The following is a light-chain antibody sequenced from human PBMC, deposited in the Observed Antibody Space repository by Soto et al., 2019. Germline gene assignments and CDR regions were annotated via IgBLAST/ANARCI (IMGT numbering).Light chain of an antibody. J-gene: IGKJ4*01. CDR3: QQSYSSLGLT. CDR2: AAS. V-gene: IGKV1-39*01. CDR1: QSISIY. Sequence: DIQMTQSPYSLSASVGDRVTITCRASQSISIYLNWYQQKPGKAPKLLIYAASSLQSGVPSRFSGSGFGTDFTLTISSLQPEDFATYYCQQSYSSLGLTFGGGTKVEIK.